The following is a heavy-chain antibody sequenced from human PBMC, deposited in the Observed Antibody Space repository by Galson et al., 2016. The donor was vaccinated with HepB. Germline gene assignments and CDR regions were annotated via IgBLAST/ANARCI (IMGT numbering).Heavy chain of an antibody. Sequence: SVKVSCKASGYTFTNYAIHWVRQAPGQRLEWMGWINADNGDTKFSQRFQSRVTITRDTFANTAYMDLSSLRSEDTAVYYCARDLTDASYYTMDVWGLGTTVTVSS. V-gene: IGHV1-3*01. CDR1: GYTFTNYA. CDR2: INADNGDT. J-gene: IGHJ6*02. CDR3: ARDLTDASYYTMDV. D-gene: IGHD3-16*01.